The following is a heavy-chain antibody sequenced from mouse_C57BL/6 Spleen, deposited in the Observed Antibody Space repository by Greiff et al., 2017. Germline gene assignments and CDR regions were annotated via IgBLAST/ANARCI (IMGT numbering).Heavy chain of an antibody. J-gene: IGHJ2*01. CDR2: IYPGDGDT. D-gene: IGHD2-5*01. V-gene: IGHV1-80*01. Sequence: VQLQQSGAELVKPGASVKISCKASGYAFSSYWMHWVKQRPGKGLEWIGQIYPGDGDTNYNGKFKGKATLTADKSSSTAYMQLSSLPSEDSAVYFGARWYYYSNYGYYFDYWGQGTTLTVSS. CDR1: GYAFSSYW. CDR3: ARWYYYSNYGYYFDY.